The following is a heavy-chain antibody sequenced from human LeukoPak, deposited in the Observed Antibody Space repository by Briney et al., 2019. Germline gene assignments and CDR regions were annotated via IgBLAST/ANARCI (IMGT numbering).Heavy chain of an antibody. CDR3: AGISGDYGGLWFDY. Sequence: ASVKVSCKASGYTFTSYYMHWVRQAPGQGLQWMGIIDPSGGSTSYAQKFQGRVTITADKSTSTAYMELSSLRSEDTAVYYCAGISGDYGGLWFDYWGQGTLVTVSS. J-gene: IGHJ4*02. V-gene: IGHV1-46*01. CDR1: GYTFTSYY. D-gene: IGHD4-17*01. CDR2: IDPSGGST.